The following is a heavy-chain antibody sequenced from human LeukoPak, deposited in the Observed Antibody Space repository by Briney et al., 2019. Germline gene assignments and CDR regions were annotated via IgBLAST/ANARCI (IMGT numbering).Heavy chain of an antibody. CDR3: ARGLLRWFGDQSNWFDP. Sequence: PSETLSLTCTVSGGSISSYYWSWIRQPAGKGLEWIGRIYTSGSTNYNPSLKSRVTMSVDTSKNQFSLKLSSVTAADTAVYYCARGLLRWFGDQSNWFDPWGQGTLVTVSS. CDR2: IYTSGST. J-gene: IGHJ5*02. V-gene: IGHV4-4*07. D-gene: IGHD3-10*01. CDR1: GGSISSYY.